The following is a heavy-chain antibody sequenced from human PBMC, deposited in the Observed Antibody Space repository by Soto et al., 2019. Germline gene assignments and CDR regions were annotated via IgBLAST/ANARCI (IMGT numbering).Heavy chain of an antibody. CDR1: GFTLSGRS. D-gene: IGHD3-10*01. V-gene: IGHV3-74*01. CDR3: ARGWFGPDV. CDR2: IDNAGTDS. Sequence: EVQLVESGGGLVQPGGSLRLSCAASGFTLSGRSMHWVRQAPGKGLVWVSGIDNAGTDSTYADSVKDRFTSSRDNAKNMLYLQMNSLRVEDTAVYYCARGWFGPDVWGKGTMVTVSS. J-gene: IGHJ6*04.